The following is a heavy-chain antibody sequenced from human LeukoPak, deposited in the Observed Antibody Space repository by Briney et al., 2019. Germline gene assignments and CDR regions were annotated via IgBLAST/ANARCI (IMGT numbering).Heavy chain of an antibody. CDR2: INPNSGGT. Sequence: ASVKVSCKASGYTFTGYYMHWVRQAPGRGLEWMGWINPNSGGTNYAQKFQGRVTMTRDTSISTAYMELSRLRSDDTAVYYCARGDYYDSSGYYGPSDYWGQGTLVTVSS. J-gene: IGHJ4*02. CDR1: GYTFTGYY. CDR3: ARGDYYDSSGYYGPSDY. D-gene: IGHD3-22*01. V-gene: IGHV1-2*02.